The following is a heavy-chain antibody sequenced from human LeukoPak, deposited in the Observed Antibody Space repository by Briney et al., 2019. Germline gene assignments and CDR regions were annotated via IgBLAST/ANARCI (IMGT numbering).Heavy chain of an antibody. CDR2: INPSGGST. V-gene: IGHV1-46*01. CDR3: ARTVRGVPLDY. CDR1: GYTFTSYY. J-gene: IGHJ4*02. D-gene: IGHD3-10*01. Sequence: ASVKVSCKASGYTFTSYYMHWVRQAPGQGLEWMGIINPSGGSTSYAQKFQGRVTMTRDTSTSTAYMELSSLRSEDTAVYYCARTVRGVPLDYWGQGTLVTVSS.